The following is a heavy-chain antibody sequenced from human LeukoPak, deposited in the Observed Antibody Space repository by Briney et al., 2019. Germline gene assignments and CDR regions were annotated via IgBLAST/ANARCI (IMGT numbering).Heavy chain of an antibody. CDR1: GYTFTTDG. CDR2: ISAYNGDT. D-gene: IGHD3-3*01. J-gene: IGHJ4*02. Sequence: ASVTVSCKASGYTFTTDGISWVRQAPGQGLEWMGWISAYNGDTNYAQKVQGRVTMTTDTSTSTAYMELRSLRSDDTAVYYCASITLDFRSGYAYWGQGTPVTVSS. V-gene: IGHV1-18*01. CDR3: ASITLDFRSGYAY.